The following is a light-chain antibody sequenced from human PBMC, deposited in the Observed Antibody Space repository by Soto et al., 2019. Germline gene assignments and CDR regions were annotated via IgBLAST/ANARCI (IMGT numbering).Light chain of an antibody. CDR1: QIINTW. CDR3: QQYETYSGT. J-gene: IGKJ3*01. Sequence: IQMTQSPSSLSASVGDRVTITCRASQIINTWLAWYQQKPGKAPKLLIDRASNLVNGVPSRFSGSGYGTEFTLTISSLQPDDFSIYYCQQYETYSGTFGPGTKVDL. CDR2: RAS. V-gene: IGKV1-5*03.